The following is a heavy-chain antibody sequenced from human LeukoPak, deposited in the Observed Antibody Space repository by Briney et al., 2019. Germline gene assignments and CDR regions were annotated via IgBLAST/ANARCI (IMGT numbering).Heavy chain of an antibody. Sequence: HSGRCLRLACAASGFTFDDYGMSWVRQAPGKGLEWVASIKQDGSEKYFVESVEGRFTISRDNAKNSLYLQMNSLRAEDTAVYYCAREAYWGQGTLVTVSS. CDR1: GFTFDDYG. V-gene: IGHV3-7*01. CDR3: AREAY. J-gene: IGHJ4*02. CDR2: IKQDGSEK.